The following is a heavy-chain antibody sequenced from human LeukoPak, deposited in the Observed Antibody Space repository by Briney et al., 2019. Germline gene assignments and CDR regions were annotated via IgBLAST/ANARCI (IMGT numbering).Heavy chain of an antibody. J-gene: IGHJ4*02. CDR1: GFTVGSNY. Sequence: GGSLRLSCAASGFTVGSNYMNWVRQAPGKGLEWVANIKHDGSEKYYVGSVKGRFTISRDNAKNSLYLQMNSLRAEDTAVYYCALYNWNSKRDLDYWGQGTLVTVSS. CDR3: ALYNWNSKRDLDY. D-gene: IGHD1-7*01. CDR2: IKHDGSEK. V-gene: IGHV3-7*05.